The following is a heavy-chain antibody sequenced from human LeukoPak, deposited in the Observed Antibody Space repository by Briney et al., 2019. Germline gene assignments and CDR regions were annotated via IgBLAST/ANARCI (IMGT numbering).Heavy chain of an antibody. J-gene: IGHJ3*02. CDR2: IIPIFGTA. Sequence: GASVKVSCKASGGTFSSYAISWVRQAPGQGLEWMGGIIPIFGTANYALKFQGRVTITADESTSTAYMELSSLRSEDTAVYYCARQAVAGYDAFDIWGQGTMVTVSS. CDR3: ARQAVAGYDAFDI. CDR1: GGTFSSYA. V-gene: IGHV1-69*13. D-gene: IGHD6-19*01.